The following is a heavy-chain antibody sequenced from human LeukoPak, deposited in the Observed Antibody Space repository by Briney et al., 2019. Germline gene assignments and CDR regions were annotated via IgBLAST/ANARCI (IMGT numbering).Heavy chain of an antibody. CDR3: ARPRYTSSWYVAWFDP. CDR2: IYPGDSDT. D-gene: IGHD6-13*01. V-gene: IGHV5-51*01. CDR1: GYSFSNCW. J-gene: IGHJ5*02. Sequence: GESLKISCKGSGYSFSNCWIGWVRQMPGKGLEWMGIIYPGDSDTKYSPSFQGQVTISADKSISTAYLQWNSLKASDTAIYYCARPRYTSSWYVAWFDPWGQGTLVTVSS.